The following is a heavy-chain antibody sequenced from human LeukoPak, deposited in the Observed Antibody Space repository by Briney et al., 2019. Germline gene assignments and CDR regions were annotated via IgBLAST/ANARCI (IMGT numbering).Heavy chain of an antibody. D-gene: IGHD3-3*01. CDR3: ARLVYGTYDFWSGYPVGYFDY. J-gene: IGHJ4*02. V-gene: IGHV4-4*07. CDR1: GGSISSYY. CDR2: IYTSGST. Sequence: PSETLSLTCTVSGGSISSYYWSWIRQPAGKGLEWIGRIYTSGSTNYNPSLKSRVTMSIDTSKNQFSLKLSSVTAADTAVYSCARLVYGTYDFWSGYPVGYFDYWGQGTLVTVSS.